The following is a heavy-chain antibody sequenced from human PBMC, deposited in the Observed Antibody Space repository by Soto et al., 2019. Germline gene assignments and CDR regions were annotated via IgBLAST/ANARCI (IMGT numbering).Heavy chain of an antibody. CDR3: AGWREGTWIQLWQNWFDP. V-gene: IGHV6-1*01. CDR2: TYYRSKWYN. D-gene: IGHD5-18*01. Sequence: SQTLSLTCAISGDSVSSNSAAWNWIRQSPSRGLEWLGRTYYRSKWYNDYAVSVKSRITINPDTSKNQFSLKLSSVTAADTAVYYCAGWREGTWIQLWQNWFDPWGQGTLVTVSS. CDR1: GDSVSSNSAA. J-gene: IGHJ5*02.